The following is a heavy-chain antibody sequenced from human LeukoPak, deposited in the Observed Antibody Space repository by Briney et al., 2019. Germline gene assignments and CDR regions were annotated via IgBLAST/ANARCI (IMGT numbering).Heavy chain of an antibody. CDR3: ASNRYDFWSGHYYMDV. CDR1: GFTFSSYW. D-gene: IGHD3-3*01. V-gene: IGHV3-7*01. CDR2: IKQDGSEK. Sequence: GGSLRLSCAASGFTFSSYWMSWVRQAPGKGLEWVANIKQDGSEKYYVDSVKGRFTISRDNAKNSLYLQMNSLRAEDTAVYYCASNRYDFWSGHYYMDVWGKGTTVTVSS. J-gene: IGHJ6*03.